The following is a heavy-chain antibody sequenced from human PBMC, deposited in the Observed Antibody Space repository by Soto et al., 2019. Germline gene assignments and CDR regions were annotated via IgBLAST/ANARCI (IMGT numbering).Heavy chain of an antibody. Sequence: QVPLVQSGTEVKRPGASVKVSCRVAGYTFTGYGISWMRQAPGQGLEWMGWVSGSNGDTKYVENYQGRVTMTIDTSTSTAYMELRSLRSDDTAVYYCARAISYYHDDRGYSNFDYWGQGTLVTVSP. CDR2: VSGSNGDT. J-gene: IGHJ4*02. D-gene: IGHD3-22*01. CDR1: GYTFTGYG. CDR3: ARAISYYHDDRGYSNFDY. V-gene: IGHV1-18*01.